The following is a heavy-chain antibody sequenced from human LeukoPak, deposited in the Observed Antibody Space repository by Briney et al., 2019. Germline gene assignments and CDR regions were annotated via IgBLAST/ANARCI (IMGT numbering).Heavy chain of an antibody. V-gene: IGHV4-59*08. J-gene: IGHJ2*01. CDR3: ARRTVAGTNGWYFDL. Sequence: SETLSLTCTVSGGSISSYYWSWLRQPPGKGVEWSGYIYYSGSTNYTPSLKSRVTISVDTTKNQFSLKLSSVTAADTAVYYCARRTVAGTNGWYFDLWGRGTLVTVSS. CDR1: GGSISSYY. CDR2: IYYSGST. D-gene: IGHD6-19*01.